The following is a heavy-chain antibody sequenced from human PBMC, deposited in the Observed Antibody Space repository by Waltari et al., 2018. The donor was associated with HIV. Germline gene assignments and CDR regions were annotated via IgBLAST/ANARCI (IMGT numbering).Heavy chain of an antibody. CDR3: ARGLWYDSSGYYWLDY. J-gene: IGHJ4*02. CDR2: INHSGST. Sequence: QVQLQQWGAGLLKPSETLSLTCAVYGGSFSGYYWSWIRQPPGKGLEWIGEINHSGSTNYSPSLKSRVTISVDTSKNQFSLKLSSVTAADTAVYYCARGLWYDSSGYYWLDYWGQGTLVTVSS. V-gene: IGHV4-34*01. D-gene: IGHD3-22*01. CDR1: GGSFSGYY.